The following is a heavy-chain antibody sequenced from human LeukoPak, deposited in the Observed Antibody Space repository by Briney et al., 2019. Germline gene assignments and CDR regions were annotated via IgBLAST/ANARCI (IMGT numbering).Heavy chain of an antibody. D-gene: IGHD2-8*01. CDR3: AKPLIASRQDAFDS. J-gene: IGHJ3*02. Sequence: PGGSLRLSCVASGFTFSSYWMHWVRRAPGKGLEWFSLISGSGGSTYYADSVKGRFTISRDNSKNTLYLQMNSLRAEDTALYYCAKPLIASRQDAFDSWGQGTMVTVS. CDR2: ISGSGGST. V-gene: IGHV3-23*01. CDR1: GFTFSSYW.